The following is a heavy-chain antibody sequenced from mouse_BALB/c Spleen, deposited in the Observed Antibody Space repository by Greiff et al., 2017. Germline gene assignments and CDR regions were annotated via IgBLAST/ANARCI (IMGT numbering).Heavy chain of an antibody. CDR2: ISTYYGDA. D-gene: IGHD4-1*01. CDR3: ARGVLGRGYFDV. J-gene: IGHJ1*01. CDR1: GYTFTDYA. Sequence: VQLQQSGAELVRPGVSVKISCKGSGYTFTDYAMHWVKQSHAKSLEWIGVISTYYGDASYNQKFKGKATMTVDKSSSTAYMELARLTSEDSAIYYCARGVLGRGYFDVWGAGTTVTVSS. V-gene: IGHV1S137*01.